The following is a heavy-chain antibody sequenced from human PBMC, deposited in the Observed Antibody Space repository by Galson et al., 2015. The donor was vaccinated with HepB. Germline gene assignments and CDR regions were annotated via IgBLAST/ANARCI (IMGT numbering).Heavy chain of an antibody. CDR3: ARGGMLRGVSHAFDI. J-gene: IGHJ3*02. D-gene: IGHD3-10*01. CDR1: GFTVSSNH. V-gene: IGHV3-53*01. CDR2: IYSGGST. Sequence: SLRLSCAASGFTVSSNHMSWVRQAPGKGLEWVSVIYSGGSTYYADSVKGRFTISRDNSKNTLYLQMNSLRAEDTAVYYCARGGMLRGVSHAFDIWGQGTMVTVSS.